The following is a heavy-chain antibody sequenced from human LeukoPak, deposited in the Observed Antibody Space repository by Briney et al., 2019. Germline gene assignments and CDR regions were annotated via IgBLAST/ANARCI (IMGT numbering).Heavy chain of an antibody. J-gene: IGHJ6*02. CDR2: IYPGDSDT. CDR1: GYTFTYYW. CDR3: ARPSKSHYYYYDMDV. V-gene: IGHV5-51*01. Sequence: GESLKISCKASGYTFTYYWIAWVRQMPGKGLEWMGTIYPGDSDTKYSPSFQGQVTISADKSISTAYLQWSSLKASDTAMYYCARPSKSHYYYYDMDVWGQGTTVTVSS.